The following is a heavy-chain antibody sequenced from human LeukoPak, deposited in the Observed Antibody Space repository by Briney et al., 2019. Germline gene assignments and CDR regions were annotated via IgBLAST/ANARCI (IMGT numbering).Heavy chain of an antibody. CDR2: ISSSGTTI. Sequence: GGSLRLSCAASGFTFSSYEMNWVRQAPGKGLEWVSRISSSGTTIYYADSVKGRFTISRDNAKNSLYLQMNSLRAEDTAFYYCAKDNAIYGELPYFDYWGQGTLVTVSS. CDR1: GFTFSSYE. V-gene: IGHV3-48*03. J-gene: IGHJ4*02. D-gene: IGHD1-7*01. CDR3: AKDNAIYGELPYFDY.